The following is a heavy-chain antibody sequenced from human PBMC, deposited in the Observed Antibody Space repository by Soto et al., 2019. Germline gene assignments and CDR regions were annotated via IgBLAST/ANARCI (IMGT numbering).Heavy chain of an antibody. D-gene: IGHD4-17*01. CDR3: AHRATVTTFDY. V-gene: IGHV2-5*02. CDR1: GFSLSTSGVG. J-gene: IGHJ4*02. Sequence: QITLKESGPTLVKPTQTLTLTCTFSGFSLSTSGVGVGWIRQPPGKALEWLALIYWDDDKRYSPSLKSRLTXTXXTSKNQVVLTMTNMDPVDTATYYCAHRATVTTFDYWGQGTLVTVSS. CDR2: IYWDDDK.